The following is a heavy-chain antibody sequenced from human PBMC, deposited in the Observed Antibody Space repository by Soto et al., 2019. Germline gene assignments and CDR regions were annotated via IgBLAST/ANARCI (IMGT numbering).Heavy chain of an antibody. V-gene: IGHV3-30-3*01. J-gene: IGHJ6*02. CDR2: ISYDGSNK. CDR3: ARDSSSWQPYYYYSGMDV. CDR1: GFTFSSYA. Sequence: PGGSLRLSCAASGFTFSSYAMHWVRQAPGKGLEWVAVISYDGSNKYYADSVKGRFTISRDNSKNTLYLQMNSLRAEDTAVYYCARDSSSWQPYYYYSGMDVWGQGTTVTVSS. D-gene: IGHD6-13*01.